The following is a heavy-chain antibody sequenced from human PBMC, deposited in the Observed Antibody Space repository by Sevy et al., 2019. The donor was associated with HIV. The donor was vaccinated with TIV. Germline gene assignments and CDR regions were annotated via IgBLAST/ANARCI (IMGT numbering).Heavy chain of an antibody. V-gene: IGHV3-23*01. CDR3: AKDNNYDSRGYYYGMRPSEGAFDI. CDR1: GFNFGSYA. Sequence: GGSLRLSCAASGFNFGSYAMSWVRQAPGKGLEWVSAISGSGGSTYYADSVKGRFTISRDNSKNTLDLQMNSLRAEDTALYYCAKDNNYDSRGYYYGMRPSEGAFDIWGQGTMVTVSS. J-gene: IGHJ3*02. CDR2: ISGSGGST. D-gene: IGHD3-22*01.